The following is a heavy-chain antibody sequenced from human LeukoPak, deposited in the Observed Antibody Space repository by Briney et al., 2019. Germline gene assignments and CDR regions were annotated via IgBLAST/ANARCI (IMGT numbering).Heavy chain of an antibody. CDR1: GFTFGDYA. CDR3: TRGLAGS. J-gene: IGHJ5*02. CDR2: IRSKDGTT. Sequence: GGSLRLSCTASGFTFGDYAMNWVRQAPGKGLEWVGFIRSKDGTTEYAASVKGRFTISRDDSKSIAYLQMNSLKTEDTAVYYCTRGLAGSWGQGTLVTVSS. V-gene: IGHV3-49*04. D-gene: IGHD3-10*01.